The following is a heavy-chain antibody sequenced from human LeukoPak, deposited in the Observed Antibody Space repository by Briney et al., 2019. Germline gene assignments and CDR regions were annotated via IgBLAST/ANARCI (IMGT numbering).Heavy chain of an antibody. J-gene: IGHJ3*01. D-gene: IGHD3-22*01. Sequence: GGSLRLSCATSGFSFGSYAMSWVRQAPGKGLEWVSSISGSGMLTYYADSVRGRFTISRDNSKNTLYLQMSSLRAEDTATFYCAKYYYDSGGRGNDAFDVWGQGTLITVSS. V-gene: IGHV3-23*01. CDR2: ISGSGMLT. CDR1: GFSFGSYA. CDR3: AKYYYDSGGRGNDAFDV.